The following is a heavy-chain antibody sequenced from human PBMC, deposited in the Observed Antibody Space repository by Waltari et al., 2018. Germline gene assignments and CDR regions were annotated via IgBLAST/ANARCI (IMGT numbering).Heavy chain of an antibody. CDR2: IYYSGST. CDR3: ARDDPFRWFDP. Sequence: QVQLQESGPGLVKPSETLSLTCTVSGGSISSYYWSWIRQPPGKGLEWFGYIYYSGSTNYTPSLKSRVTIAVDTSKNQFSLKLSSVTAADTAVYYCARDDPFRWFDPWGQGTLVTVSS. D-gene: IGHD3-10*01. J-gene: IGHJ5*02. V-gene: IGHV4-59*01. CDR1: GGSISSYY.